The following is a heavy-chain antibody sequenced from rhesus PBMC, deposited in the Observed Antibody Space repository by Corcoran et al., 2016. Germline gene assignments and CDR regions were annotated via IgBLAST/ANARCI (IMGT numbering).Heavy chain of an antibody. CDR1: GFTFSSSW. J-gene: IGHJ6*01. D-gene: IGHD1-1-1*01. CDR3: TTYSWNRLDS. CDR2: IKRKADGETE. Sequence: EVQVVESGAGLVQPGGSLRLSCAASGFTFSSSWMSWVRQAPGKGLEWVAQIKRKADGETEEYAASVKGRFTISRDDSKNTLYLQMNSLKTEDTAVYYCTTYSWNRLDSWGQGVVVTVSS. V-gene: IGHV3-30*02.